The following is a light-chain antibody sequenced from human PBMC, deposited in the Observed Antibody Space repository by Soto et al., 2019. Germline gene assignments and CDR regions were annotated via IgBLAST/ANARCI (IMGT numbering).Light chain of an antibody. CDR1: QSISSY. CDR3: QQSHTPPLT. V-gene: IGKV1-39*01. J-gene: IGKJ4*01. CDR2: AAS. Sequence: DIQMTQSPSTLSGSVGDRVTITCRASQSISSYLNWYQQKPGNAPKLLIYAASNLQSGVPSRFSGSGSGTDFTLTISSLHPEDFATYFCQQSHTPPLTFGGGTKVDIK.